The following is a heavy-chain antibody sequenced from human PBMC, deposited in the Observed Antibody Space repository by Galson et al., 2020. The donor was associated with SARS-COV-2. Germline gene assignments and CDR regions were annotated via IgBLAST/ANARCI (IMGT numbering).Heavy chain of an antibody. CDR2: FHHSGNI. D-gene: IGHD2-2*01. J-gene: IGHJ4*02. Sequence: SETLSLTCTVSGASIKNYFFNWIRQPPGKGLEWIGSFHHSGNINYSPSLRSRVTFSADASKNQLSLTLHSVTSADAATYYCASARDNISSWRYLFDFWGQGTPVAVSS. CDR3: ASARDNISSWRYLFDF. V-gene: IGHV4-59*08. CDR1: GASIKNYF.